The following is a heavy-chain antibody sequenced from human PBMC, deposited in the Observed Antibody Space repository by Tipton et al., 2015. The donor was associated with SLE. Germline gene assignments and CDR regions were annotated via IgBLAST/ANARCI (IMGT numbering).Heavy chain of an antibody. CDR2: VYTSGNT. CDR3: ARGEYYYDSSGYPMDV. CDR1: GFSLSTYP. J-gene: IGHJ6*02. V-gene: IGHV3-23*03. D-gene: IGHD3-22*01. Sequence: SLRLSCAASGFSLSTYPMNWVRQAPGQGLEWVSVVYTSGNTYYRDSVKGRFTISRDNSKNTLYLQMSSLRPEDTAMYYCARGEYYYDSSGYPMDVWGQGTTVTVSS.